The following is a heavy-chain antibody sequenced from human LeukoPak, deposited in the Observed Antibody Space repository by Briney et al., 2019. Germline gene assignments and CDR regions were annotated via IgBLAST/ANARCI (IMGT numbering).Heavy chain of an antibody. CDR1: GFTFRDYQ. D-gene: IGHD5-12*01. CDR3: ARSGYGDFDY. V-gene: IGHV3-11*01. CDR2: IHANPKTI. J-gene: IGHJ4*02. Sequence: GGSLRLSCEGSGFTFRDYQMSWIRQAPGKGLEWVSYIHANPKTIYYADSAKGRFTISRDKAKNPLYLQMNSLRVDDTAVYYCARSGYGDFDYWGQGARVTVSS.